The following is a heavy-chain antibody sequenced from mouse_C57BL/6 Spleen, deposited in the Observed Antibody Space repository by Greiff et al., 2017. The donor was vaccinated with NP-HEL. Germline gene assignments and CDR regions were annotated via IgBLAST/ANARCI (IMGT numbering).Heavy chain of an antibody. CDR3: ARGGSSYDFDY. CDR2: INYDGSST. Sequence: EVKLMESEGGLVQPGSSMKLSCTASGFTFSDYYMAWVRQVPEKGLEWVANINYDGSSTYYLDSLKSRFIISRDNAKNILYLQMSSLKSEDTATYYCARGGSSYDFDYWGQGTTLTVSS. D-gene: IGHD1-1*01. CDR1: GFTFSDYY. J-gene: IGHJ2*01. V-gene: IGHV5-16*01.